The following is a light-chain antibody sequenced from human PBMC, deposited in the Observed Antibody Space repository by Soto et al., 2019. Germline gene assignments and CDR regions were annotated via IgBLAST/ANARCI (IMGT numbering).Light chain of an antibody. CDR1: QSVSSSY. CDR2: GAS. CDR3: QQYGSSPIT. J-gene: IGKJ5*01. Sequence: EIVLTQSPGTLSLSPGERATLSCRASQSVSSSYLAWYQQKPGQAPRLLIYGASSRATGIPDRFSGSGSGTDFTLTISRLETEDFAVYYCQQYGSSPITVGQGTRLEIK. V-gene: IGKV3-20*01.